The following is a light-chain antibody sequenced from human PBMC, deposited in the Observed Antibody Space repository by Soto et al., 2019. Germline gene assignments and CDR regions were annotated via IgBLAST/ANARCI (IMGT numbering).Light chain of an antibody. J-gene: IGKJ5*01. CDR3: MQALQTPIT. V-gene: IGKV2-28*01. Sequence: EIVITQAPVSLPVIPLEPASISCMSIHILLHSNGYNYLDWYLQKPGQSPQLLIYLGSNRASGVPDRFSGSGSGTDFTLKISRVEAEDVGVYYCMQALQTPITFGQGTRLEIK. CDR2: LGS. CDR1: HILLHSNGYNY.